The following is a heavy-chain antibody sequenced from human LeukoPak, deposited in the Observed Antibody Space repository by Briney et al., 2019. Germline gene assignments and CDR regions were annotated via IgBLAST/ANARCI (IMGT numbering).Heavy chain of an antibody. CDR3: AEWNSVYWYFDL. CDR2: ISGSGGST. D-gene: IGHD1-1*01. J-gene: IGHJ2*01. Sequence: GGSLRLSCAASGFTFSKYAMSWVRQVPEKGLEWVSGISGSGGSTYYADSVKGRFTISRDNSKNTLHLQMNSLRAEDTALYYCAEWNSVYWYFDLWGRGTLVTVSP. CDR1: GFTFSKYA. V-gene: IGHV3-23*01.